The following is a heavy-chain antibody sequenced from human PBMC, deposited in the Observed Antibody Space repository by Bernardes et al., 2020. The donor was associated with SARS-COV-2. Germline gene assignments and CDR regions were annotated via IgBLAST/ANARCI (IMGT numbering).Heavy chain of an antibody. V-gene: IGHV3-30*03. D-gene: IGHD3-9*01. Sequence: GGSLRLSCAASGFTFSRYDMHWIRQAPGKGLEWVAVISYDESNKYYADSVKGRFSVSRDNSRNTLHLQMISLRDADTAVYYCARDQRILSGYSLFDYWGQGTLVTVSS. CDR1: GFTFSRYD. CDR2: ISYDESNK. J-gene: IGHJ4*02. CDR3: ARDQRILSGYSLFDY.